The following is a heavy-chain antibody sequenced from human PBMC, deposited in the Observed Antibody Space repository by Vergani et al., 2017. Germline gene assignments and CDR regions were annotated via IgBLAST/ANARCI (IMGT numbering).Heavy chain of an antibody. V-gene: IGHV4-39*01. CDR3: ARFFSAKEWFGPHYYGMDV. J-gene: IGHJ6*02. CDR1: GGSISSSSYY. Sequence: QLQLQESGPGLVKPSETLSLTCTVSGGSISSSSYYWGWIRQPPGKGLEWIGSIYYSGSTYYNPSLKSRVTISVDTSKNQFSLKLSSVTAADTAVYYCARFFSAKEWFGPHYYGMDVWGQGTTVTVSS. D-gene: IGHD3-10*01. CDR2: IYYSGST.